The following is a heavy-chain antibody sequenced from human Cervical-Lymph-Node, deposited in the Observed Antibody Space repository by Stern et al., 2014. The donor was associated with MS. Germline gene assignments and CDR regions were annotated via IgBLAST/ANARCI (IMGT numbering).Heavy chain of an antibody. D-gene: IGHD3-10*01. Sequence: QVQLQESGPGLVKPSQTLSLTCTVSGGSIISRSYYWSWIRQPAGKGLEWIGRIQTSGTTNYNPSLKGRFTISEDTSKTLFSLKRSSVTAADTAVYYCARGIGYYGSGKIDPWGQGTLVTVSS. V-gene: IGHV4-61*02. CDR2: IQTSGTT. J-gene: IGHJ5*02. CDR3: ARGIGYYGSGKIDP. CDR1: GGSIISRSYY.